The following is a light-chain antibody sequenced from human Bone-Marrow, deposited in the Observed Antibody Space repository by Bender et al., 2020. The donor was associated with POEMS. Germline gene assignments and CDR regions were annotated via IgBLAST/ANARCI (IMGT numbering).Light chain of an antibody. CDR3: AVWDDSLNGWV. CDR1: SSNIGAHA. J-gene: IGLJ3*02. V-gene: IGLV1-44*01. CDR2: SSH. Sequence: QSVLTQSPSASGTPGQRATISCSGGSSNIGAHAVNWYQHLPGTAPKLLIYSSHRRPSEVPDRFSGSRSGTSASLAISGLQSEDEADYYCAVWDDSLNGWVFGGGTKLTVL.